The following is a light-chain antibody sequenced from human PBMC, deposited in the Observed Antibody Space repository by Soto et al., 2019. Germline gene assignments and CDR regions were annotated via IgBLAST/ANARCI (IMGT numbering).Light chain of an antibody. CDR1: QNVLYSSNNKNY. J-gene: IGKJ2*01. Sequence: DIVLTQSPDSLAVSLGERATINCRSSQNVLYSSNNKNYLAWYQQKPGQPPKLLFYWASTRESGVPDRFSGSGYGTDFTLTISSLQAEDVSVYYCLQYYNMYTFGQGTKLEIK. CDR3: LQYYNMYT. CDR2: WAS. V-gene: IGKV4-1*01.